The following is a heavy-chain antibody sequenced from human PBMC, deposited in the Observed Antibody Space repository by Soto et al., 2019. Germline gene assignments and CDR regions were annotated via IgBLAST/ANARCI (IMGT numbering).Heavy chain of an antibody. V-gene: IGHV3-23*01. CDR2: ISGSGGST. CDR1: GFTFSSYA. CDR3: AKVTLEYSSSSYYYYGMDV. J-gene: IGHJ6*02. D-gene: IGHD6-6*01. Sequence: EVQLLESGGGLVQPGGSLRLSCAASGFTFSSYAMSWVRQAPGKGLEWVSAISGSGGSTYYADSVKGRFTISRDNSKNTLYLQMNRLRAEDTAVYYCAKVTLEYSSSSYYYYGMDVWGQGTTVTVSS.